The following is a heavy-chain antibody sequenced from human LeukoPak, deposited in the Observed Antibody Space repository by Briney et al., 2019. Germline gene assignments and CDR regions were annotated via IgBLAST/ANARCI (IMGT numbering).Heavy chain of an antibody. J-gene: IGHJ4*02. D-gene: IGHD3-16*01. V-gene: IGHV6-1*01. Sequence: SHTLSLTCAISGDSFSSNSDAWHWISQSPSRGLEWLGRTYYRSKLYYEYAVSVRSRITINPDISKNQFSLQLNSVTAEDTAVYYCAKTGGGGRSIDYWGQGTLVTVSS. CDR1: GDSFSSNSDA. CDR3: AKTGGGGRSIDY. CDR2: TYYRSKLYY.